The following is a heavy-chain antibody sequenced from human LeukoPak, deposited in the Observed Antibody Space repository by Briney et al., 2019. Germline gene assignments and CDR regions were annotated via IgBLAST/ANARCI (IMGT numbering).Heavy chain of an antibody. Sequence: SETLSLTCTVSGGSISSGSYYWSWIRQPAGKGLEWIGRIYTSGSTNYNPSLKSRVTISVDTSKNQFSLKLSSVTAEDTAVYYCARRAGAYSHPYDYWGQGTLVTVSS. D-gene: IGHD4/OR15-4a*01. J-gene: IGHJ4*02. CDR1: GGSISSGSYY. CDR3: ARRAGAYSHPYDY. CDR2: IYTSGST. V-gene: IGHV4-61*02.